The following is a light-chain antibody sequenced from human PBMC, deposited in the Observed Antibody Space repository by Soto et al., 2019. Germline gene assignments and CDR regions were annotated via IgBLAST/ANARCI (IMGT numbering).Light chain of an antibody. Sequence: DIQMTQSPSSLSAFVGDRVTITCRAGQNVATFLNWYQQKPGEAPKLLMYAASTLQSGVPSRFSGSRSGTDFTLTIASLQPEGIATYFCQQSYSNPHTFGQGTKLELK. J-gene: IGKJ2*01. CDR3: QQSYSNPHT. CDR2: AAS. CDR1: QNVATF. V-gene: IGKV1-39*01.